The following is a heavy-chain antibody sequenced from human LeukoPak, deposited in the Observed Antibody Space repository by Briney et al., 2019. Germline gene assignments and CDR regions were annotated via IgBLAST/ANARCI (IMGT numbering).Heavy chain of an antibody. CDR3: ARNPTEYSSSSRSIDY. CDR1: GFTFSSYW. D-gene: IGHD6-6*01. Sequence: GGSLRLSCAASGFTFSSYWMSWVRQAPGKGLEWVANIKQDGSEKYYVDSVKGRFTISRDNAKNSLYLQMNSLRAEDTAVYYCARNPTEYSSSSRSIDYWGQGTLVTVSS. V-gene: IGHV3-7*01. J-gene: IGHJ4*02. CDR2: IKQDGSEK.